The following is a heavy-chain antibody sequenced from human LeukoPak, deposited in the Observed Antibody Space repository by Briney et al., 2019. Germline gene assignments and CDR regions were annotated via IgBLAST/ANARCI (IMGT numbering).Heavy chain of an antibody. J-gene: IGHJ4*02. Sequence: ASVKVSCKASGYTFTGFYMHWVRQAPGQGLEWMGWINPNSGDTNYVRKFQGRVTMTRDTSISTAYMELSRLRSDDTAVYYCARDHNGFWSGYYGYWGQGTLVTVSS. CDR2: INPNSGDT. CDR1: GYTFTGFY. V-gene: IGHV1-2*02. CDR3: ARDHNGFWSGYYGY. D-gene: IGHD3-3*01.